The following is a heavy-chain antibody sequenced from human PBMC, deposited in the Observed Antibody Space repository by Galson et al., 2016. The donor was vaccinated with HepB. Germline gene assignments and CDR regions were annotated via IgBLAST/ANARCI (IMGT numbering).Heavy chain of an antibody. Sequence: SETLSLTCIVSRGSLSSTNYCWAWIRQPPGKGLEWIGSMYYSGSTYYKPSLKSRVTISVDTSKNQFSLELTSVTAADTAVYYCARHREGGALGGMDVWGQGTTVTVSS. D-gene: IGHD5-24*01. CDR2: MYYSGST. CDR3: ARHREGGALGGMDV. V-gene: IGHV4-39*01. J-gene: IGHJ6*02. CDR1: RGSLSSTNYC.